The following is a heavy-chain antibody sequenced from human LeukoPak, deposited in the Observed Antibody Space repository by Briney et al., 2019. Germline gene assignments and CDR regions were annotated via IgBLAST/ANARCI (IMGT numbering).Heavy chain of an antibody. CDR2: IYYSGST. J-gene: IGHJ4*02. V-gene: IGHV4-59*01. Sequence: SETLSLTCTVSGGSISSYYWSWIRQPPGKGLEWIGYIYYSGSTNYNPSLKSRVTISVDTSKNQFSLKLGSVTAADTAVYYCARDRGDGNYDYWGQGTLVTVSS. CDR3: ARDRGDGNYDY. CDR1: GGSISSYY. D-gene: IGHD3-10*01.